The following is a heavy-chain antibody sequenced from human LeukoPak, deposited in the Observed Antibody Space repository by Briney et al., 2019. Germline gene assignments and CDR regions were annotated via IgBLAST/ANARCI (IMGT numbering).Heavy chain of an antibody. CDR3: ARVRIAAAGRKQDY. CDR2: INHSGST. V-gene: IGHV4-34*01. D-gene: IGHD6-13*01. Sequence: SETLSLTCAVSGESFSGYYWSWVRQPPGKGLEWIGEINHSGSTNYNPSLKSRVTISVDTSKNQFSLKLSSVTAADTAVYYCARVRIAAAGRKQDYWGQGTLVTVSS. CDR1: GESFSGYY. J-gene: IGHJ4*02.